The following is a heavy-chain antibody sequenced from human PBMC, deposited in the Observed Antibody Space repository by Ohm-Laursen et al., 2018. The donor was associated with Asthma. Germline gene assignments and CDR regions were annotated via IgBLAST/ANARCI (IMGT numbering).Heavy chain of an antibody. Sequence: ASSVKVSCKASGGTFSSYAISWVRQAPGQGLEWMGGIIPIFGTANYAQKFQGRVTITADESTSTAYMELSSLRSEDTAVYYCARTIAAAGTWYYYYGMDVWGQGTTVTVSS. D-gene: IGHD6-13*01. CDR2: IIPIFGTA. CDR3: ARTIAAAGTWYYYYGMDV. J-gene: IGHJ6*02. CDR1: GGTFSSYA. V-gene: IGHV1-69*01.